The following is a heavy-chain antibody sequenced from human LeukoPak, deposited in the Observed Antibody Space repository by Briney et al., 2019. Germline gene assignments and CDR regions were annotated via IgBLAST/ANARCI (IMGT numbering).Heavy chain of an antibody. CDR1: GFTFSDTY. V-gene: IGHV3-11*01. CDR3: AKASAMIVVVSKHFDY. D-gene: IGHD3-22*01. CDR2: ISPSGTDI. Sequence: PGGSLRLSCAVSGFTFSDTYMTWIRQAPGKGLESLSYISPSGTDISYADSVKGRFTISRDNSKNTLYLQMNSLRAEDTAVYYCAKASAMIVVVSKHFDYWGQGTLVTVSS. J-gene: IGHJ4*02.